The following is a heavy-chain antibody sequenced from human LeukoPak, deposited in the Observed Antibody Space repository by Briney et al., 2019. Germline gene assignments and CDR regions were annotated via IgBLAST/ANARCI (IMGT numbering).Heavy chain of an antibody. D-gene: IGHD3-3*01. CDR3: ARADYDIWSGYFFMHY. CDR1: GFSFGNHV. V-gene: IGHV3-74*01. Sequence: PGGSLRLACAASGFSFGNHVMHWVRQAPGKGLAWVSRINSDGITTRYADAAKGRFTISRDNAKNTLYLQMNDLRGDDTAVYYCARADYDIWSGYFFMHYWGQGTLVSVFS. CDR2: INSDGITT. J-gene: IGHJ4*02.